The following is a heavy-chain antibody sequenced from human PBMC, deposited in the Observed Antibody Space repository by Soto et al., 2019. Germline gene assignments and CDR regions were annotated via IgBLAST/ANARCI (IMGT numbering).Heavy chain of an antibody. J-gene: IGHJ4*02. V-gene: IGHV3-30*18. CDR2: ISYDGSNK. CDR3: AKEAATLVGYNYPSYFDY. D-gene: IGHD5-12*01. CDR1: GFTFSSYG. Sequence: GGSLRLSCAASGFTFSSYGMHWVRQAPGKGLEWVAVISYDGSNKYYADSVKGRFTISRDNSKNTLYLQMNSLRAEDTAVYYCAKEAATLVGYNYPSYFDYWGQGTLVTVSS.